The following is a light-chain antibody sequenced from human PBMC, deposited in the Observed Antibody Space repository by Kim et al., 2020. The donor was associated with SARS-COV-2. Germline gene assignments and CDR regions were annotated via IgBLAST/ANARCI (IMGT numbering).Light chain of an antibody. CDR1: SSDVGAYNY. CDR2: DVT. J-gene: IGLJ3*02. CDR3: TSYTSSGTQV. V-gene: IGLV2-14*03. Sequence: GQSITISCSGTSSDVGAYNYVSWYQQNPGKAPKRMIDDVTNRPSGVSNRFSGSKSGNTASLTISGLQAEDEADYYCTSYTSSGTQVFGGGTKLTVL.